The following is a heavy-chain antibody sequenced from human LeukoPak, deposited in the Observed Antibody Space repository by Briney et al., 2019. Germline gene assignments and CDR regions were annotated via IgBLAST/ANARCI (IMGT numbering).Heavy chain of an antibody. V-gene: IGHV4-39*07. CDR1: GAFISDRSHY. J-gene: IGHJ4*02. Sequence: SETLSLTCTVSGAFISDRSHYWGWIRQPPGKGLEWIGTIYYSGGTYYNPSLQSRVSISIDTSKNLLSLSLNSVTAADTAVYFCVRDSRINWYYNWGQGTLVTVSS. CDR2: IYYSGGT. CDR3: VRDSRINWYYN. D-gene: IGHD1-7*01.